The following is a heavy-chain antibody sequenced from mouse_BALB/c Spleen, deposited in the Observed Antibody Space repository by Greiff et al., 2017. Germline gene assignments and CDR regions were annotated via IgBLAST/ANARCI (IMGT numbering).Heavy chain of an antibody. CDR2: INPSNGRT. CDR1: GYTFTSYW. Sequence: QVQLQQPGAELVKPGASVKLSCKASGYTFTSYWMHWVKQRPGQGLEWIGEINPSNGRTNYNEKFKSKATLTVDKSSSTAYMQLSSLTSEDSAVYYCARGLPYWYFDVWGAGTTVTVSS. CDR3: ARGLPYWYFDV. V-gene: IGHV1S81*02. D-gene: IGHD2-4*01. J-gene: IGHJ1*01.